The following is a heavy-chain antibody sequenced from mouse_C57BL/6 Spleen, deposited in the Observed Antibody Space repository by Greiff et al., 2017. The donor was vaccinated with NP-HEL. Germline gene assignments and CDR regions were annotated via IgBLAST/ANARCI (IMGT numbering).Heavy chain of an antibody. CDR1: GFTFSSYA. V-gene: IGHV5-9-1*02. CDR2: ISSGCAYI. Sequence: EVKLVESGEGLVKPGGSLQLSCAASGFTFSSYAMSWVRQTPEKRLEWVAYISSGCAYIYYADTVKGRFTISRDNARKTLYLQMSSLKSEDTAMSYRTREDNDHYYAMDYWGQGTSVTDSS. J-gene: IGHJ4*01. CDR3: TREDNDHYYAMDY. D-gene: IGHD2-3*01.